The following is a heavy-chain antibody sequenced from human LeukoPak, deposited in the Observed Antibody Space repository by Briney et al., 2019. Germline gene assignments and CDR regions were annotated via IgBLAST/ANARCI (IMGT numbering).Heavy chain of an antibody. J-gene: IGHJ4*02. D-gene: IGHD2/OR15-2a*01. Sequence: PSETLSLTCAVYGGSFSGYSWSWIRHPPGKGLEWIGEVNHSGSTNYNPSLKSRVTISVDTSKSQFSLKLSSVTAADTAVYYCAKDSAKKYDDYWGQGTLVTVSS. CDR2: VNHSGST. CDR1: GGSFSGYS. V-gene: IGHV4-34*01. CDR3: AKDSAKKYDDY.